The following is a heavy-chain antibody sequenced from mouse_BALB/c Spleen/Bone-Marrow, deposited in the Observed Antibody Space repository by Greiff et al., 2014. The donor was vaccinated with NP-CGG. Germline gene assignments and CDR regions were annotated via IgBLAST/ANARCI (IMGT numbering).Heavy chain of an antibody. CDR3: ARDINDNYNWYFDV. CDR2: IRNKANGYTT. D-gene: IGHD2-1*01. Sequence: EVQLVESGGGLVQPGGSLRLSCATSGFTFTDYYMSWVRQPPGKALEWLGFIRNKANGYTTEYSASVKGRFTISRVNSQSILYLQMNTLRAEDSATYFCARDINDNYNWYFDVWGAGTTVPVPS. V-gene: IGHV7-3*02. CDR1: GFTFTDYY. J-gene: IGHJ1*01.